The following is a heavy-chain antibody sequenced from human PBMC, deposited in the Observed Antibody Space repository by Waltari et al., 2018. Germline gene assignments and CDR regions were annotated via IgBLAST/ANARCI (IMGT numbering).Heavy chain of an antibody. CDR2: NLNNGRNK. Sequence: QVQLVESGGGVVQPGRSLRLSCAASGFDFRSNGMHWVRQAPGKGLGGVASNLNNGRNKDYGDTVKGRFTISRDNSNNTLNLQMNSLRSEDTAVYYCAKDLRSGGLPYYYYYGMDVWGQGTTVIVSS. J-gene: IGHJ6*02. D-gene: IGHD3-10*01. V-gene: IGHV3-30*18. CDR1: GFDFRSNG. CDR3: AKDLRSGGLPYYYYYGMDV.